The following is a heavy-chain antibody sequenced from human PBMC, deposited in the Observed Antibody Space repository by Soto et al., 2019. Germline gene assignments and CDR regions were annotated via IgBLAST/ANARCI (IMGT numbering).Heavy chain of an antibody. CDR3: AKDRRGSYKGDY. Sequence: QVQLVESGGGVVQPGRSLRLSCAASGFTFSSYGMHWVRQAPGKGLEWVAVISYDGSNKYYADSVKGRFTISRDNSKNTLYLQMNSLRAEDTAVYYCAKDRRGSYKGDYWGQGTLVTVSS. V-gene: IGHV3-30*18. D-gene: IGHD3-10*01. CDR1: GFTFSSYG. J-gene: IGHJ4*02. CDR2: ISYDGSNK.